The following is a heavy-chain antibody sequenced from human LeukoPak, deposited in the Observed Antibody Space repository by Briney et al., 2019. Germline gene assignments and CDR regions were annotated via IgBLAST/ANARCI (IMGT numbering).Heavy chain of an antibody. CDR2: INPNSGGT. J-gene: IGHJ3*02. Sequence: ASVKVSCKASGYTFTGYYMHWVRQAPGQGLEWMGWINPNSGGTNYAQKFQGRVAMTRDTSISTAYMELSSLRSEDTAVYYCARGYDSSGYYHDAFDIWAQGTMVTVSS. D-gene: IGHD3-22*01. CDR1: GYTFTGYY. CDR3: ARGYDSSGYYHDAFDI. V-gene: IGHV1-2*02.